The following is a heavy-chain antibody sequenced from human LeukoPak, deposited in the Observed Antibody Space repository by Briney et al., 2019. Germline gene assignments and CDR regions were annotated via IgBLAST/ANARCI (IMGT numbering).Heavy chain of an antibody. D-gene: IGHD2-15*01. CDR1: GFTFSDNY. Sequence: GGSLRLSCAASGFTFSDNYMIWIRQAPGKGLEWVSYIDTNGTAMYYAVPVKGRFTISRDNARNSLYLQMNSLRAEDTAVYYCAKETSGYCSGGTCYSFHYFDYWGQGIPVTVSS. CDR3: AKETSGYCSGGTCYSFHYFDY. V-gene: IGHV3-11*04. J-gene: IGHJ4*02. CDR2: IDTNGTAM.